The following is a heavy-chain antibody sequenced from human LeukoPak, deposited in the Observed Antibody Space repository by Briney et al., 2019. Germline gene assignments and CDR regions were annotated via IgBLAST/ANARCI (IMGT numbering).Heavy chain of an antibody. CDR3: AKTTGGAAAGSCLEG. V-gene: IGHV3-23*01. D-gene: IGHD6-13*01. J-gene: IGHJ4*02. Sequence: KAGGSLRLSCAASGFTFSSYAMNWVRQAPGKGLEWVSGISGSGSSTYYAVSVKGRFTISRDNSKNTLFLQMNSLRAEDTAVYYCAKTTGGAAAGSCLEGWGQGTLVTVSS. CDR2: ISGSGSST. CDR1: GFTFSSYA.